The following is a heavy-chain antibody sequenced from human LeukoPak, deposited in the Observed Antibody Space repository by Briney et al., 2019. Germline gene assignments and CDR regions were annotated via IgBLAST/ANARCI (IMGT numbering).Heavy chain of an antibody. CDR3: AREAYYYDSSALYFQH. CDR2: ISSSGSTI. CDR1: GFTFSDYY. D-gene: IGHD3-22*01. Sequence: AGGSLRLSRAASGFTFSDYYMSWIRQAPGKGLEWVSYISSSGSTIYYADSVKGRFTISRDNAKNSLYLQMNSLRAEDTAVYYCAREAYYYDSSALYFQHWGQGTLVTVSS. J-gene: IGHJ1*01. V-gene: IGHV3-11*04.